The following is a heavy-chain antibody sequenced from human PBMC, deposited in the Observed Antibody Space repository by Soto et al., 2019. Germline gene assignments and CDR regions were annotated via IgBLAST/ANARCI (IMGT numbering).Heavy chain of an antibody. V-gene: IGHV1-69*13. CDR3: ARGVTILGGMDV. Sequence: ASVKVSCKASGGTFSSYAISWVRQAPGQGLEWMGGIIPIFGTANYAQKFQGRVTITADESTSTAYMELSSLRSEDTAVYYCARGVTILGGMDVWGQGTTVTVSS. CDR1: GGTFSSYA. J-gene: IGHJ6*02. D-gene: IGHD3-9*01. CDR2: IIPIFGTA.